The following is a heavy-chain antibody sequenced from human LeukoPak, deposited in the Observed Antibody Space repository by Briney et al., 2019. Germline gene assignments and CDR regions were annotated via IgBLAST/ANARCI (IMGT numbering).Heavy chain of an antibody. Sequence: SETLSLTCTVSSGSFSGYYWSWIRQSPGKGLEWIGHIFYTGGANYNPSLKGRVTLSVDASKKQFSLKLTSVTAADTAVYYCARDLVGATRNYWGQGTLVTVSS. D-gene: IGHD1-26*01. CDR1: SGSFSGYY. V-gene: IGHV4-59*01. J-gene: IGHJ4*02. CDR3: ARDLVGATRNY. CDR2: IFYTGGA.